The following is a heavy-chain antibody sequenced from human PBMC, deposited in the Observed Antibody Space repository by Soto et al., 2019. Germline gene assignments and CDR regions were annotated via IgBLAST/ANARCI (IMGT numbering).Heavy chain of an antibody. V-gene: IGHV1-18*01. CDR2: SSAYNGNT. CDR3: ARLGWIFGVVQDAGGVY. Sequence: QVQLVQSGAEVKKPGASVKVSCKASGYTFTSYGISWVRQALGQGLAWMGWSSAYNGNTNYAQKLQGRVTLTTDTAKSTAFMEVRSLRSDDTAVYYCARLGWIFGVVQDAGGVYWGQGTLVTVSS. D-gene: IGHD3-3*01. J-gene: IGHJ4*02. CDR1: GYTFTSYG.